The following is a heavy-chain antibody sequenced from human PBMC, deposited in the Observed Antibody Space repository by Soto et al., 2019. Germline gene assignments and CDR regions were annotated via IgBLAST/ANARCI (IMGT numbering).Heavy chain of an antibody. Sequence: QVQLQESGPGLVKPAQTLSLTCTVSGASISSGGYCWSWIRKVPGKGLEWIGFLYYGGSTYYNPSLKSRVTISVDTSENQFSLKLNSVTAADTAVYYCGRYGLPLNYYAMDVWGQGTTVTVSS. CDR2: LYYGGST. J-gene: IGHJ6*02. D-gene: IGHD2-15*01. CDR1: GASISSGGYC. V-gene: IGHV4-31*03. CDR3: GRYGLPLNYYAMDV.